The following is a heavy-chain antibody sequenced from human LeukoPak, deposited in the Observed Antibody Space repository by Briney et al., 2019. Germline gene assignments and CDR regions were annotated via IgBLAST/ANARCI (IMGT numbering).Heavy chain of an antibody. CDR1: GFTFSNVW. CDR2: IKSKTDGGTT. J-gene: IGHJ4*02. CDR3: TTVSREDSSSDY. Sequence: EGSLRLSCAASGFTFSNVWMSWVRQAPGEGLEWVGRIKSKTDGGTTDYAAPVKGRFTISGDDSKNTLFLQMNGLKIEDTAVYYCTTVSREDSSSDYWGQGTLVTVS. V-gene: IGHV3-15*01. D-gene: IGHD6-13*01.